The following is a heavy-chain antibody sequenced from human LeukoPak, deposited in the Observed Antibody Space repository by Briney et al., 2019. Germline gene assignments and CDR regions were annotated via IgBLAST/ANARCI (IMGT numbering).Heavy chain of an antibody. CDR3: ARDHNWGYWFDP. Sequence: SETLSLTCTVSGGSISSSSYYWGWIRQPPGKGLEWIGSIYYSGSTYYNPSLKSRVTKSVDTSKNQSSLKLSSVTAADTAVYYCARDHNWGYWFDPWGQGTLVTVSS. D-gene: IGHD7-27*01. V-gene: IGHV4-39*07. CDR1: GGSISSSSYY. J-gene: IGHJ5*02. CDR2: IYYSGST.